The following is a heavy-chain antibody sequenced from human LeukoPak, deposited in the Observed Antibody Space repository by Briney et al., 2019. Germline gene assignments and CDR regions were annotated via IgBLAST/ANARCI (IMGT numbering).Heavy chain of an antibody. J-gene: IGHJ4*02. D-gene: IGHD3-10*01. CDR2: IYYSGST. CDR3: ARTAYYYGSGSYRGFDY. Sequence: PSETLSLTCTVSGGSISSYYWSWIRQPPGKGLEWIGYIYYSGSTNYNPSLKSRVTISVDTSKNQFSLKLSSVTAADTAVYYCARTAYYYGSGSYRGFDYWGQGTLVTVSS. CDR1: GGSISSYY. V-gene: IGHV4-59*08.